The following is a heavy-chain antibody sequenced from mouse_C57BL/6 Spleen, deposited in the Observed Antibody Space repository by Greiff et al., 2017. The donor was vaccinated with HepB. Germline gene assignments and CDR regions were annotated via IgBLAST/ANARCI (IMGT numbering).Heavy chain of an antibody. Sequence: VQLQQPGAELVKPGASVKLSCKASGYTFTSYWMHWVKQRPGQGLEWIGMIHPNSGSTNYNEKFKSKATLTVDKSSSTAYMQLSSLTSEDSAVYYCARTAQGYYFDYWGQGTTLTVSS. V-gene: IGHV1-64*01. CDR3: ARTAQGYYFDY. D-gene: IGHD3-2*02. CDR2: IHPNSGST. CDR1: GYTFTSYW. J-gene: IGHJ2*01.